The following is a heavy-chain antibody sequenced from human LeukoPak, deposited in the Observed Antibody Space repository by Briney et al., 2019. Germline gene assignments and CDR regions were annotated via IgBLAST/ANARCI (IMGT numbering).Heavy chain of an antibody. CDR1: GFTFSSYA. J-gene: IGHJ5*02. CDR3: AKYRGRSSSWYNWFDP. CDR2: ISGSGGST. Sequence: GSLRLSCAASGFTFSSYAMSWVRQAPGKGRELVSAISGSGGSTYYADSVKGRFTISRDNSKNTLYLQMNSLRAEDTAVYYCAKYRGRSSSWYNWFDPCGQGTLVSVSS. V-gene: IGHV3-23*01. D-gene: IGHD6-13*01.